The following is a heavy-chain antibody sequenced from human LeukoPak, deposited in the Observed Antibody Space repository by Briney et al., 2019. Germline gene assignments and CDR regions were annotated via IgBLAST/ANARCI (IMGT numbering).Heavy chain of an antibody. CDR1: GFTFSSYG. J-gene: IGHJ4*02. CDR2: IRYDGSNK. V-gene: IGHV3-30*02. D-gene: IGHD3-3*01. CDR3: AKSHSLEWLFIFDY. Sequence: PGGSLRLSCAASGFTFSSYGMHWVRQAPGKGLEWVAFIRYDGSNKYYADPVKGRFTISRDNSKNTLYLQMNSLRAEDTAVYYCAKSHSLEWLFIFDYWGQGTLVTVSS.